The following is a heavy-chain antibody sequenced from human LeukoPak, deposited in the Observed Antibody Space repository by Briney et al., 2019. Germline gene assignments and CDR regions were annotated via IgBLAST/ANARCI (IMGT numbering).Heavy chain of an antibody. CDR1: GGSISSSNHY. D-gene: IGHD6-13*01. J-gene: IGHJ4*02. Sequence: PSETLSLTCTVSGGSISSSNHYWGWIRQPPGKGLEWIGRIYTSGSTNYNPSLKSRVTMSVDTSKNQFSLKLSSVTAADTAVYYCARDFGSSWPLDYWGQGTLVTVSS. V-gene: IGHV4-39*07. CDR3: ARDFGSSWPLDY. CDR2: IYTSGST.